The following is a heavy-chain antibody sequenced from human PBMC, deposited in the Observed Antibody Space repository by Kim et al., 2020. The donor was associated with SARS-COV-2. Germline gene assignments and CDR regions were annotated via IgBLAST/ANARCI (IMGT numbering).Heavy chain of an antibody. CDR3: ARSNAGGRFRLDV. D-gene: IGHD3-3*01. CDR2: TGTTANT. V-gene: IGHV3-13*04. J-gene: IGHJ6*02. Sequence: GGSLRLSCAASGFPFSRFDMNWVRQRPCKGLEWVAATGTTANTFYSVSAKGRFSVSREDATSSFYLQMNSVTAGDTAVYYCARSNAGGRFRLDVWGQGTTVIVSS. CDR1: GFPFSRFD.